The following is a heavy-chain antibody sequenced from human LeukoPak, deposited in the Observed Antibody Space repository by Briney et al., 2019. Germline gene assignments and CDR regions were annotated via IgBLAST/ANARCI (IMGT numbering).Heavy chain of an antibody. CDR2: MNPNSGNT. D-gene: IGHD5-24*01. V-gene: IGHV1-8*01. Sequence: ASVKVSCKASGYTFTSYDINWVRQATGQGLEWMGWMNPNSGNTGYAQKFQGRVTMTRNTSISTAYMELSSLRSEDTAVYYCARGLKSWGWLQVDAFDIWGQGTMVIVSS. J-gene: IGHJ3*02. CDR1: GYTFTSYD. CDR3: ARGLKSWGWLQVDAFDI.